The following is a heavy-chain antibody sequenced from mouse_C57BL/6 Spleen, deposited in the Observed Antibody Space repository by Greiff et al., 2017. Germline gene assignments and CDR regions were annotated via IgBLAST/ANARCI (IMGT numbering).Heavy chain of an antibody. CDR1: GYTFTEYT. V-gene: IGHV1-62-2*01. Sequence: VQLQQSGAELVKPGASVKLSCKASGYTFTEYTIHWVKQRSGQGLEWIGWFYPGSGSIKYNEKFKDKATLTADKSSSTVYMVLSRLTSEDSAVXICARHEDDYDYFDYWGQGTTLTVSS. CDR2: FYPGSGSI. CDR3: ARHEDDYDYFDY. D-gene: IGHD2-4*01. J-gene: IGHJ2*01.